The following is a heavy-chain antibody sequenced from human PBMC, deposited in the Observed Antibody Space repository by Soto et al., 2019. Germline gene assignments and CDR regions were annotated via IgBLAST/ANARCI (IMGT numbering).Heavy chain of an antibody. J-gene: IGHJ4*02. D-gene: IGHD3-3*01. CDR2: ISPDGSSI. Sequence: EVQLVESGGGLVQPGGSLRLSCAASGFTFSSHWMHWFRQAPGKGLVWVSRISPDGSSINYADSVKGRFTISRDNAKNTLYLQMTSLRAEDTAVYYCVRDGFWRASLDFDCWGQGTLATVSS. V-gene: IGHV3-74*01. CDR3: VRDGFWRASLDFDC. CDR1: GFTFSSHW.